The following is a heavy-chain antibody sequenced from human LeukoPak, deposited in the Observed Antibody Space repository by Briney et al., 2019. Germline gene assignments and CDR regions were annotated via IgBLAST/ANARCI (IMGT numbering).Heavy chain of an antibody. J-gene: IGHJ4*02. D-gene: IGHD3-22*01. CDR1: GFTFSSYA. V-gene: IGHV3-7*01. CDR3: ARDANYYDSRGENYFNY. CDR2: IKRDGSDK. Sequence: PGGSLRLSCAASGFTFSSYAMSWVRQAPGKGLEWVANIKRDGSDKYYVDSVKGRFTISRDNAKNSLYLQLNSLRAEDTAVYYCARDANYYDSRGENYFNYWGQGTLVTVSS.